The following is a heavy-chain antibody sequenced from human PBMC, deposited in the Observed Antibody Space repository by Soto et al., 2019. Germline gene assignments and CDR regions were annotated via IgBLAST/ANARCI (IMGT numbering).Heavy chain of an antibody. CDR1: GFTFNHYA. CDR2: IISIGGT. D-gene: IGHD2-15*01. V-gene: IGHV3-23*01. J-gene: IGHJ4*02. CDR3: AKDYSVAADPSSVILFDY. Sequence: SCAASGFTFNHYAMRWVRLAPGKGLEWVSIIISIGGTFYADSVKGRFTISRDNSKNNVYLQMSSLRVEDTAIYYCAKDYSVAADPSSVILFDYWGQGALVTVSS.